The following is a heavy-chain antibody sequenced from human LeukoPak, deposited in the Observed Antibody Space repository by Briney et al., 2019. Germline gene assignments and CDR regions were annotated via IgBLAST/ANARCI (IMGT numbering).Heavy chain of an antibody. Sequence: GGSLRLSCAGSGFTFSSYDMHWVRQAPGKGLEYVSAIGSNGGSTYYANSVKGRFTISRDNSKNTLYLQMGSLRAEDMAVYYCARSVTMIVVANPFFDYWGQGTLVTVSS. D-gene: IGHD3-22*01. V-gene: IGHV3-64*01. J-gene: IGHJ4*02. CDR3: ARSVTMIVVANPFFDY. CDR1: GFTFSSYD. CDR2: IGSNGGST.